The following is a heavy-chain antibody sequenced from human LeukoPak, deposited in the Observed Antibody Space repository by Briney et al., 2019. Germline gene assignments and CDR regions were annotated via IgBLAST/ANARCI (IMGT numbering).Heavy chain of an antibody. J-gene: IGHJ4*02. Sequence: SETLSLTCAVYGGSFSGYYWSWIRQPPGKGLEWIGEINHSGSTNYNPSLKSRVTISVDTSKNQFSLKLSSVTAADTAVYYCARVWATYYYGSGSYSHFDYWGQGTLVTVSS. D-gene: IGHD3-10*01. CDR2: INHSGST. V-gene: IGHV4-34*01. CDR3: ARVWATYYYGSGSYSHFDY. CDR1: GGSFSGYY.